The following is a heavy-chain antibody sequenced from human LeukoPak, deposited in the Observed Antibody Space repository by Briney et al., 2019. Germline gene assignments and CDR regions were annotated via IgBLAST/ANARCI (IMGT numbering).Heavy chain of an antibody. CDR1: GGTFSSYA. D-gene: IGHD3-16*01. Sequence: GASVKVSCKASGGTFSSYAISWVRQAPGQGLEWMGWMNPNSGNTGYAQKFQGRVTMTRNTSISTAYMELSSLRSEDTAVYYCARGHGGYYYYGMDVWGQGTTVTVSS. V-gene: IGHV1-8*02. CDR3: ARGHGGYYYYGMDV. J-gene: IGHJ6*02. CDR2: MNPNSGNT.